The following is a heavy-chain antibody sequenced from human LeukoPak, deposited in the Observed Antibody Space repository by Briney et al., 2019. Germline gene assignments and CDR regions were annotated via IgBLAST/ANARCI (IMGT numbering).Heavy chain of an antibody. D-gene: IGHD3-16*01. CDR3: VRDAQRLRDY. J-gene: IGHJ4*02. CDR1: GFTFSSYS. CDR2: IKQDGSET. Sequence: GGSLRLSCGAFGFTFSSYSMSWVRQAPGKGLEWVANIKQDGSETYYVDSVKGRFTISRDNAENSVYLQMNSLRAEDAAVYYCVRDAQRLRDYWGQGTLVTVSS. V-gene: IGHV3-7*01.